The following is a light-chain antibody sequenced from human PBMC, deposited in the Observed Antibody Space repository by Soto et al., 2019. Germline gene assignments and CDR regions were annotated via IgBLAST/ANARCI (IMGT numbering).Light chain of an antibody. Sequence: QSALAQPPSASGSPGQSVTISCTGTSSDVGDNYVSWYQQHLGKAPKLIIYEVTLRPSGVPDRFSGSKSGNTASLTVSGLQADDESDYSGSAYPGSNPFVFGTGTKLTV. J-gene: IGLJ1*01. CDR1: SSDVGDNY. CDR3: SAYPGSNPFV. CDR2: EVT. V-gene: IGLV2-8*01.